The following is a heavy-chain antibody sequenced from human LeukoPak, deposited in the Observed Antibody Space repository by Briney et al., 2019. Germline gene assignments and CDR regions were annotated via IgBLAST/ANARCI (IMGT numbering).Heavy chain of an antibody. V-gene: IGHV4-59*01. D-gene: IGHD3-22*01. CDR2: IYYSGST. Sequence: PSETLSLTCTVSGGSISSYYWSWIRQPPGKGLEWIGYIYYSGSTNYNPSLKSRVTISVDTSKNQFSLKLSSVTAADTAVYYCARGYNYYDSSGYRFDYWGQGTLVTVSS. J-gene: IGHJ4*02. CDR3: ARGYNYYDSSGYRFDY. CDR1: GGSISSYY.